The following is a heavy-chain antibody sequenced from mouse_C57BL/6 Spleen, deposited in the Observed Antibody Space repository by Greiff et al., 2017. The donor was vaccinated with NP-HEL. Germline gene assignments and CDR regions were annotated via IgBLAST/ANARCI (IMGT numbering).Heavy chain of an antibody. J-gene: IGHJ4*01. V-gene: IGHV1-78*01. CDR2: IYPRDRST. CDR3: ARGNCVDYYARDY. Sequence: VQLQQSDAELVKPGASVKISCKVSGYTFTDHTIHWMKQRPEQGLDWIGYIYPRDRSTKYNEKFKGKATLTADKSSSTAYMQLNSLTSEDYAVYFWARGNCVDYYARDYWGQGTSVTVSS. CDR1: GYTFTDHT. D-gene: IGHD4-1*01.